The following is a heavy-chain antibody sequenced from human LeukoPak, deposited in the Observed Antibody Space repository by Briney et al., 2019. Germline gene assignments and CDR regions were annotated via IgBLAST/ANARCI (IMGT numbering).Heavy chain of an antibody. Sequence: SETLSLTCSVSGGSISSYYWSWIRQPAGKGLEWIVRIYFTGTTNYNPSLQSRVTMSVDTSKYQFSLELSSVTAADTAVYYCARGSSSSWYSFDFRGQGTVVTVSS. CDR1: GGSISSYY. J-gene: IGHJ3*01. CDR3: ARGSSSSWYSFDF. V-gene: IGHV4-4*07. D-gene: IGHD6-13*01. CDR2: IYFTGTT.